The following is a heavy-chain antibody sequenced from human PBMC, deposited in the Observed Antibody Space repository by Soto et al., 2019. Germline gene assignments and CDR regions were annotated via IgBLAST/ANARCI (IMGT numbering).Heavy chain of an antibody. CDR3: ARMMSTSSYDNWFDP. CDR1: GGSISSYY. Sequence: SETLSLTCTVSGGSISSYYWSWIRQPPGKGLEWIGEIYHSGSTNYNPSLKSRVTISVDKSKNQFSLKLSSVTAADTAVYYCARMMSTSSYDNWFDPWGQGTLVTVSS. CDR2: IYHSGST. J-gene: IGHJ5*02. D-gene: IGHD2-2*01. V-gene: IGHV4-59*12.